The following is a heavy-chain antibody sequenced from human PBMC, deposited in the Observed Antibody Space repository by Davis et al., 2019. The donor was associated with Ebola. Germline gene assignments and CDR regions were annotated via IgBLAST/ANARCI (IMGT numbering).Heavy chain of an antibody. CDR2: IYSGGST. CDR3: ARAGGGYYYGMDV. D-gene: IGHD3-10*01. J-gene: IGHJ6*02. Sequence: PGGSLRLSCAASGFTVSSNYMSWVRQAPGKGLEWVSVIYSGGSTYYADSVKGRFTISRDNSKNTLYLQMNSLRAEDTAVYYCARAGGGYYYGMDVWGQGTTVTVSS. CDR1: GFTVSSNY. V-gene: IGHV3-53*01.